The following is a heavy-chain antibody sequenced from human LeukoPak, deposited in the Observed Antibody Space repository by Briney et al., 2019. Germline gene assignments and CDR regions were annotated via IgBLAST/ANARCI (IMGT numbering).Heavy chain of an antibody. J-gene: IGHJ3*02. V-gene: IGHV3-48*03. D-gene: IGHD3-10*01. CDR3: ARGGLLLWFGGRDDAFDI. Sequence: GGSLRLSCAASGFTFRSYEMNWVRESPGKGLEGVSYISRSGSTIYYADSVKGRFTISRDNAKNSLYLHMNSLRAEDTAVYYCARGGLLLWFGGRDDAFDIWGQGTMVTVSS. CDR2: ISRSGSTI. CDR1: GFTFRSYE.